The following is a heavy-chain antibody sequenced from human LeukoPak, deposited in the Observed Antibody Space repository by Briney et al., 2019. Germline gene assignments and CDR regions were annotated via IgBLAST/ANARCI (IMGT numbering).Heavy chain of an antibody. D-gene: IGHD3-22*01. CDR3: ARLPYYYDSSGYYYYYGMDV. CDR2: IYYSGST. J-gene: IGHJ6*02. Sequence: KASETLSLTCTVSGGSISSYYWSWIRQPPGKGLEWIGYIYYSGSTNYDPSLKSRVTISVDTSKNQFSLKLSSVTAADTAVYYCARLPYYYDSSGYYYYYGMDVWGQGTTVTVSS. V-gene: IGHV4-59*08. CDR1: GGSISSYY.